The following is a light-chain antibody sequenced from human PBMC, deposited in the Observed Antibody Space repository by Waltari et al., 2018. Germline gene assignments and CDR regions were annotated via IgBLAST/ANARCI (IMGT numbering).Light chain of an antibody. J-gene: IGKJ3*01. CDR3: QQANSVPMT. V-gene: IGKV1-12*01. CDR2: SAS. CDR1: QGIRRW. Sequence: DIQMTQSPSSVSASVGDRVIITCRASQGIRRWLAWYQQKPGKAPKLLIHSASTLQSGVPSTFSGSGAGTKFILTISSLQPEDFATYHCQQANSVPMTFGPGTKVEI.